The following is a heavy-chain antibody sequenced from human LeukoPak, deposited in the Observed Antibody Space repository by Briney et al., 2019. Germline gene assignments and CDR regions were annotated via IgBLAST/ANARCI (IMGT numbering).Heavy chain of an antibody. Sequence: PSETLSLTCTVSGGSISSYYWSWIRQPPGKGLEWIGYIYTSGSTNHNPSLKSRVTISVDTSKNQFSLKLSSVTAADTAVYYCARRGDSGYYMDVWGKGTTVTVSS. CDR1: GGSISSYY. V-gene: IGHV4-4*09. D-gene: IGHD2-8*02. CDR2: IYTSGST. J-gene: IGHJ6*03. CDR3: ARRGDSGYYMDV.